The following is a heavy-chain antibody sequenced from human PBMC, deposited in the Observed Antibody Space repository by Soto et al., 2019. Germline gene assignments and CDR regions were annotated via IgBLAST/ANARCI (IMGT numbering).Heavy chain of an antibody. CDR2: IYYSGST. CDR3: ATYGSGTYKPTTFEY. J-gene: IGHJ4*02. V-gene: IGHV4-31*03. Sequence: KASETLSLTCTVSCGSISSGGYYGMCSSQRPGKGLEWIGYIYYSGSTYYNPSLKSRVTISVDTSENQFSLKLSSVTAADTAVYYCATYGSGTYKPTTFEYWGQGTLVTVSS. D-gene: IGHD3-10*01. CDR1: CGSISSGGYY.